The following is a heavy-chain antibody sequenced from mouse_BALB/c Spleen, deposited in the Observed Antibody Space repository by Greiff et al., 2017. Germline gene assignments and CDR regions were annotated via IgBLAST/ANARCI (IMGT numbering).Heavy chain of an antibody. J-gene: IGHJ2*01. CDR3: AIDGYPTAYYFDY. CDR2: ISYSGST. Sequence: EVQLQESGPGLVKPSQSLSLTCTVTGYSITSDYAWNWIRQFPGNKLEWMGYISYSGSTSYNPSLKSRISITRDTSKNQFFLQLNSVTTEDTATYYCAIDGYPTAYYFDYWGQGTTLTVSS. CDR1: GYSITSDYA. V-gene: IGHV3-2*02. D-gene: IGHD2-3*01.